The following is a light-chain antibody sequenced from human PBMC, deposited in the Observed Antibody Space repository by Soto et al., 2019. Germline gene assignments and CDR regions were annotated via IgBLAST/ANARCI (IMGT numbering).Light chain of an antibody. J-gene: IGLJ3*02. CDR2: GTN. Sequence: QSVLTQPPSVSGAPGQRVTISCTGSRSNIGAGYDVHWYQQLPGTAPKLLIYGTNNRPSGVPDRFSGSKSGMSASLAITGLQAADEANCQSYDNSLSGSRVFGGGTKLTVL. V-gene: IGLV1-40*01. CDR1: RSNIGAGYD. CDR3: QSYDNSLSGSRV.